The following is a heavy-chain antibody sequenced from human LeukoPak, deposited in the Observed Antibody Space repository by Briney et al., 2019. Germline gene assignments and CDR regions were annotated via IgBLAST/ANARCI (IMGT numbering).Heavy chain of an antibody. V-gene: IGHV1-18*01. CDR3: ARGFVGGNPKAPACHYMDV. Sequence: GASVKVSCKASGYTFTSYGISWVRQAPGQGLEWMGWISAYNGNTNYAQKLQGRVTMTTDTSTSTAYMELRSLRSDDTAVYYCARGFVGGNPKAPACHYMDVSGKGTTVTVSS. J-gene: IGHJ6*03. D-gene: IGHD4-23*01. CDR1: GYTFTSYG. CDR2: ISAYNGNT.